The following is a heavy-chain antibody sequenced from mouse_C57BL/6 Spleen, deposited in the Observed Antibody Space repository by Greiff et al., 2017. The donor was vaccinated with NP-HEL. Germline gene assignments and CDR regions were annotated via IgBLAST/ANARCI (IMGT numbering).Heavy chain of an antibody. D-gene: IGHD1-1*01. J-gene: IGHJ3*01. Sequence: ESGPGLVKPSQSLSLSCSVTGYSISSGYYWNWIRQFPGNKLEWMGYISYDGSNNYNPPFKNRISITRDTSKNQFFLKLNTVTTEDTATYYWARRGDGSSPFAYWGQGTLVTVSA. CDR1: GYSISSGYY. CDR3: ARRGDGSSPFAY. CDR2: ISYDGSN. V-gene: IGHV3-6*01.